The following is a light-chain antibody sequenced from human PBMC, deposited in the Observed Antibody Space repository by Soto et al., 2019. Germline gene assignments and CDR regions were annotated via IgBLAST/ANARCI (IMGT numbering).Light chain of an antibody. Sequence: DIQLTPSPSSLSASVVDRLTITCRASQSISTFLNWYQQKPGKAPKVLIFAASSLQSGVPSRFNGSGSGTDFTLTITSLQPEDFATDYCQKYNSASKTFGQGTKVDIK. CDR1: QSISTF. CDR3: QKYNSASKT. CDR2: AAS. J-gene: IGKJ1*01. V-gene: IGKV1-39*01.